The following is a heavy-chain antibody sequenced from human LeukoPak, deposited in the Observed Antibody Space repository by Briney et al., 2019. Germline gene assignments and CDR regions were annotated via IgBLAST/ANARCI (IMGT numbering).Heavy chain of an antibody. CDR1: GGSISTYY. V-gene: IGHV4-59*01. J-gene: IGHJ4*02. CDR2: IYHTGST. CDR3: VRAPGEIRYFDY. D-gene: IGHD3-10*01. Sequence: SETLSLTCTVSGGSISTYYWSWIRQPPGKGLEWIGYIYHTGSTKYNPSLKSRVTISVDTSTNQFSLKLSSVTAADTAVYYYVRAPGEIRYFDYWGQGTLVPVSS.